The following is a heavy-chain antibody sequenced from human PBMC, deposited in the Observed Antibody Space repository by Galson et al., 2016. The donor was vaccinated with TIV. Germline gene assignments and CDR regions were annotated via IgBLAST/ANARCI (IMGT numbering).Heavy chain of an antibody. J-gene: IGHJ6*02. CDR1: GYSISRGYY. CDR2: SYYNGTA. CDR3: ARGPLSNYDILTGYLGYYYSGMDV. V-gene: IGHV4-61*01. Sequence: ETLSLTCAVSGYSISRGYYWSWIRQPPGKGLEWIGCSYYNGTANYNPSLKSRGTISTDTSDNQFSLKLTSVTPADTAVYYCARGPLSNYDILTGYLGYYYSGMDVWGRGTKVIVSS. D-gene: IGHD3-9*01.